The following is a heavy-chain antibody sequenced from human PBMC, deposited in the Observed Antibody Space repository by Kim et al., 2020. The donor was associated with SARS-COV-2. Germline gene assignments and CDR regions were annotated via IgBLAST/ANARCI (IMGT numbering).Heavy chain of an antibody. CDR1: GGSVSSSSYF. V-gene: IGHV4-61*01. J-gene: IGHJ6*02. D-gene: IGHD3-3*01. CDR3: ASTLYDFWSGSTYGMNV. Sequence: SETLSLTCTVSGGSVSSSSYFWSWIRRPPGKGLEWIGYIYYSGTTSYNPSLKSRVTISVDTSRNQFSLRLSSVTAADTAMYYCASTLYDFWSGSTYGMNVWGQGTTVTVSS. CDR2: IYYSGTT.